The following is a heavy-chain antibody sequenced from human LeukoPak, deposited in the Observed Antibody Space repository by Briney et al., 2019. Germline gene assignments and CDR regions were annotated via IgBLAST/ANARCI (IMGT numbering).Heavy chain of an antibody. Sequence: SGPTLVNHTQTLTLTCTFSGFSLRTSGVGVGWIRQPPGKALEWLALIYWNDDKRYSPSLKSRLTITKDTSKNQVVLTMTNMDPVDTATYYCARRGIAAELDYWGREPWSPSPQ. CDR1: GFSLRTSGVG. J-gene: IGHJ4*02. CDR2: IYWNDDK. CDR3: ARRGIAAELDY. V-gene: IGHV2-5*01. D-gene: IGHD6-13*01.